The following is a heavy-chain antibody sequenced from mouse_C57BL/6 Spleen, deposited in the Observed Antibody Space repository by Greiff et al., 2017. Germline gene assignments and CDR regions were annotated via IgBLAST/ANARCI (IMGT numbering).Heavy chain of an antibody. CDR2: INPGSGGT. CDR1: GYAFTHYL. V-gene: IGHV1-54*01. Sequence: QVQLQPSGAVLVRPGTSVKVSCKASGYAFTHYLIEWVKQRPGQGRVWIVVINPGSGGTNYNEKFKGKATLTADKSSRTAYMQLSSVTSEDSAVYFCARDATTGSSFDYWGQGTTLTVSS. J-gene: IGHJ2*01. CDR3: ARDATTGSSFDY. D-gene: IGHD1-1*01.